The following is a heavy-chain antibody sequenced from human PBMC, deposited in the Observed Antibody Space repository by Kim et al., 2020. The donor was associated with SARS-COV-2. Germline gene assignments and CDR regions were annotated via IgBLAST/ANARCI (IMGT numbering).Heavy chain of an antibody. J-gene: IGHJ6*02. V-gene: IGHV5-51*01. CDR1: GYSFTSYW. CDR3: ARHSDYGDYVPYYYGMDV. Sequence: GESLKISCKGSGYSFTSYWIGWVRQMPGKGLEWMGIIYPGDSDTRYSPSFQGQVTISADKSISTAYLQWSSLKASDTAMYYCARHSDYGDYVPYYYGMDVSAQGTTVTVSS. D-gene: IGHD4-17*01. CDR2: IYPGDSDT.